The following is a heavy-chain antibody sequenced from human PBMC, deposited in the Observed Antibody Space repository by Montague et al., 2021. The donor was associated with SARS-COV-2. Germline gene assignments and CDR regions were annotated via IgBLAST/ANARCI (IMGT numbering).Heavy chain of an antibody. V-gene: IGHV4-59*12. Sequence: SETLSLTCTVSGGSMNSYYWSWIRQPPGKRLEWIGYIYYSGSTKYNPSFKSRVAISVDTSKNNFSLNLTSVTAADTAVYYYAKHAYYFDSRGYNYTDAFNVWGQGTMVTVSS. CDR2: IYYSGST. CDR3: AKHAYYFDSRGYNYTDAFNV. J-gene: IGHJ3*01. D-gene: IGHD3-22*01. CDR1: GGSMNSYY.